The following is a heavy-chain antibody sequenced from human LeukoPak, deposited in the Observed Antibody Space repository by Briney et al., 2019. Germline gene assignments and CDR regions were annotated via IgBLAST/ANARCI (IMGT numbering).Heavy chain of an antibody. CDR1: GGTFSSYA. V-gene: IGHV1-69*06. CDR3: ARRGVHDFWSGYFDY. CDR2: IIPIFGTA. J-gene: IGHJ4*02. D-gene: IGHD3-3*01. Sequence: SVKVSCKASGGTFSSYAISWVRQAPGQGLEWMGGIIPIFGTANYAQKFQGRVTITADKSTSTAYMELSSLRSEDTAVYYCARRGVHDFWSGYFDYWGQGTLVTVSS.